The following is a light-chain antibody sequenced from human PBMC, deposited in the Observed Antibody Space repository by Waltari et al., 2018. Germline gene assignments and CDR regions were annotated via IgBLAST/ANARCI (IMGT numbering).Light chain of an antibody. CDR3: CSYLERTV. V-gene: IGLV2-23*02. J-gene: IGLJ2*01. Sequence: QSALTQPASVSGSPGQSITISCAGTSSDVGGYDLVSWYQHHPDKAPKLLIYAVTKRPSGVSNRFSGSKSGKTASLTISGLQAEDEATYYCCSYLERTVFGGGTKLTVL. CDR1: SSDVGGYDL. CDR2: AVT.